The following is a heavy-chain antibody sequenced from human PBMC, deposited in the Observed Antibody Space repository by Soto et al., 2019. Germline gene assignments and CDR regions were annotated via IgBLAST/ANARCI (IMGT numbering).Heavy chain of an antibody. D-gene: IGHD3-3*01. CDR2: IDPSDSYT. CDR1: GYSFTSYW. CDR3: ARLGYDFWSGYYRDYYGMDV. J-gene: IGHJ6*02. V-gene: IGHV5-10-1*01. Sequence: GESLKISCKGSGYSFTSYWISWVRQMPGKGLEWMGRIDPSDSYTNYSPSFQGHVTISADKSISTAYLQWSSLKASDTAMYYCARLGYDFWSGYYRDYYGMDVWGQGTTVTVS.